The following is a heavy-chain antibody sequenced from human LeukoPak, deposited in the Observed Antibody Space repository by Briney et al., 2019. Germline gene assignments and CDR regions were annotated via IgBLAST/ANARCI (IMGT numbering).Heavy chain of an antibody. D-gene: IGHD5-24*01. CDR2: IYTSGST. CDR1: GGSISSYY. CDR3: VRESLDGDLDY. V-gene: IGHV4-4*07. Sequence: SETLSLTCTVSGGSISSYYWSWIRQPAGKGLEWIGRIYTSGSTNYSPSLKSRVTMSVDTSKNQFSLKLSSVTVADTAVYYCVRESLDGDLDYWGQGTLVTVFS. J-gene: IGHJ4*02.